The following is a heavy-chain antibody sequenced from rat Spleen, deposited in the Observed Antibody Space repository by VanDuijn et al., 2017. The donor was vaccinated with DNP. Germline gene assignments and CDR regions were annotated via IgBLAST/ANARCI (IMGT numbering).Heavy chain of an antibody. CDR3: TTTHYFDGWFPFDY. D-gene: IGHD1-12*02. V-gene: IGHV5-19*01. J-gene: IGHJ2*01. Sequence: EVQLVESGGGLVRPGRSLKLSCAASGFTFSNYGMHWIRQAPTKGLEWVASISPSGGSTYYPDSVKGRFTISRDDAKSSLYLQMNSLKSEDTATYYCTTTHYFDGWFPFDYWGQGVMVTVSS. CDR2: ISPSGGST. CDR1: GFTFSNYG.